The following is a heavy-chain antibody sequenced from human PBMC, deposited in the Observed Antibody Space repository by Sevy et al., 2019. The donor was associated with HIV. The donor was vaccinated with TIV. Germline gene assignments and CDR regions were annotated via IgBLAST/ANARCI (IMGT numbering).Heavy chain of an antibody. CDR2: FDPEDGKT. CDR1: GYTLTQLS. V-gene: IGHV1-24*01. Sequence: ASVKVSCKVSGYTLTQLSMHWVRQAPGKGLEWMGGFDPEDGKTIYAQKFQGRLTMTEDTSTDTASMQPSSLRSEDTAVYYCATGREYYNDNSGYFDYWGQGTLVTVSS. D-gene: IGHD3-22*01. J-gene: IGHJ4*02. CDR3: ATGREYYNDNSGYFDY.